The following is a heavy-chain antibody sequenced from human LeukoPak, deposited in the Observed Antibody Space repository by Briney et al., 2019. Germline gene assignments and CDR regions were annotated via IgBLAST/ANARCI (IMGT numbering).Heavy chain of an antibody. V-gene: IGHV5-51*01. CDR2: IYPGDSDT. D-gene: IGHD4-4*01. J-gene: IGHJ6*02. CDR3: ARHRTAVTTSLYYYYGMDV. Sequence: GESLKISCKGSGYSFTSYWIGWVRQMPGKGLEWMGIIYPGDSDTRYSPSFQGQVTISADKSISTAYLQWSSLKASDTAMYYCARHRTAVTTSLYYYYGMDVWGQGTTVTVSS. CDR1: GYSFTSYW.